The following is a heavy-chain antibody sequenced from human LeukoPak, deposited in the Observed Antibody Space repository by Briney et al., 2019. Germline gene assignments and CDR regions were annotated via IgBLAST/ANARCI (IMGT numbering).Heavy chain of an antibody. V-gene: IGHV3-53*01. CDR3: ARGYSGSYNFDY. Sequence: GGSLRLSCAASGFTVSSNYMSWVRQAPGKGLEWVSVIYSGGSTYYADSVKGRFTISRDNSKNTLYLQMNSLRAEDTAVYYCARGYSGSYNFDYWGQGTLVTVSS. CDR2: IYSGGST. J-gene: IGHJ4*02. D-gene: IGHD1-26*01. CDR1: GFTVSSNY.